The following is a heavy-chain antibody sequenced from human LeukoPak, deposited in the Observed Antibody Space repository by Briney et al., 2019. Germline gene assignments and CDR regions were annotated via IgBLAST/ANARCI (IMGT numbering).Heavy chain of an antibody. CDR2: ISSSGSTI. Sequence: PGGSLRLSCAASGFTFSDYYMSWIRQAPGKGLEWVSYISSSGSTIYYADSVKGRFTISRDNAKNSLYLQMNSLRAEDTAVYYCARNRYSSGWYVYYYYYMDVWGKGTTVTVSS. D-gene: IGHD6-19*01. CDR3: ARNRYSSGWYVYYYYYMDV. J-gene: IGHJ6*03. CDR1: GFTFSDYY. V-gene: IGHV3-11*01.